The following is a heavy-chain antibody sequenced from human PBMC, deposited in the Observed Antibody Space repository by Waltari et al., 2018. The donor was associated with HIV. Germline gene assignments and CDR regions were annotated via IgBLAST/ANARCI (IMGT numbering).Heavy chain of an antibody. J-gene: IGHJ4*02. D-gene: IGHD2-21*01. CDR3: SRGRQPYSGLLTGYTFYFDF. V-gene: IGHV4-34*02. CDR1: GGSLNGFY. Sequence: VQLEQWGGGLLKTAETLSLTCAVYGGSLNGFYWTWIRRSPQKGLEWIGEVSHSGPTAYHPSLKGRATVSLDTAKNQFSLNLKSLTAADSALYFCSRGRQPYSGLLTGYTFYFDFWSQGSRVVVSS. CDR2: VSHSGPT.